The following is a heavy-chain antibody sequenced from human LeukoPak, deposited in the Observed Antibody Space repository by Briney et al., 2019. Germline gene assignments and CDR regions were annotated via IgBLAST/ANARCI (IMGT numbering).Heavy chain of an antibody. CDR2: IYYSGST. V-gene: IGHV4-39*01. Sequence: QPSETLSLTCTVSGGSISSSSYYWGWIRQPPGKGLEWIGSIYYSGSTYYNPSLKSRVTISVDTSKNQFSLKLSSVTAADTAVYYCARLGNYYDFWSGSMDVWGKGTTVTVSS. CDR3: ARLGNYYDFWSGSMDV. J-gene: IGHJ6*03. D-gene: IGHD3-3*01. CDR1: GGSISSSSYY.